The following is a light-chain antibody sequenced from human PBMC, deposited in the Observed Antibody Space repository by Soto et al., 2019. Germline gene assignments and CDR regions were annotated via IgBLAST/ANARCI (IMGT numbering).Light chain of an antibody. V-gene: IGKV3-15*01. CDR2: GSS. CDR3: QQYNNWPRT. Sequence: EIVMTQSPATLSVFSGERATLSCRASQTVTSNLAWYQQKPGQAPRLLLYGSSTRATGIPSRFSGSGYGTEFTLTISSLQSEDFAVYYCQQYNNWPRTFGRGTKVDIK. CDR1: QTVTSN. J-gene: IGKJ1*01.